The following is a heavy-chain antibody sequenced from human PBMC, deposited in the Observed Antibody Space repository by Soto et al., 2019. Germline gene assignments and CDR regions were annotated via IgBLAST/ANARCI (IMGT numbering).Heavy chain of an antibody. V-gene: IGHV3-7*01. J-gene: IGHJ5*02. D-gene: IGHD4-4*01. CDR3: VRGGSNYAS. CDR2: IKPDESEK. Sequence: EVVLLESGGGLVQPGGSLRLSCTASGFTFSDSWMTWVRQAPGKGLEWVARIKPDESEKKYADSVKGRFSISRDNAKNSMYLQMDSLRGEDTAVYYCVRGGSNYASWGQGTLVTVSS. CDR1: GFTFSDSW.